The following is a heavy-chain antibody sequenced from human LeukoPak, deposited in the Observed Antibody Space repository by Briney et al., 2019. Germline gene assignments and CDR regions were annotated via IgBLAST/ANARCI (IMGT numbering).Heavy chain of an antibody. CDR2: IYSGGST. J-gene: IGHJ4*02. CDR3: ARAGPIDY. Sequence: GGSLRLSCAASGAIVRSKYMSWVRQPPGKGLEWVSVIYSGGSTYYAASVEGRFTISRDNSKNTVYLQMNSLRVEDTAVYYCARAGPIDYWGQGTLVTVSS. CDR1: GAIVRSKY. V-gene: IGHV3-53*01.